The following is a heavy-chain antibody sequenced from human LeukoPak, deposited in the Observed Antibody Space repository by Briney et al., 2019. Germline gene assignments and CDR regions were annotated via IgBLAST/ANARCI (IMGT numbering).Heavy chain of an antibody. CDR1: RFTVSSNY. CDR2: IYSGGST. Sequence: GGSLRLSCAASRFTVSSNYMSWVRQSPGKGLEWVSVIYSGGSTYYADSVKGRFTISRDNSKNTLYLQMNSLRAEDTAVYYCARDDDRGFDYWGQGTLVTVSS. D-gene: IGHD1-1*01. J-gene: IGHJ4*02. CDR3: ARDDDRGFDY. V-gene: IGHV3-53*01.